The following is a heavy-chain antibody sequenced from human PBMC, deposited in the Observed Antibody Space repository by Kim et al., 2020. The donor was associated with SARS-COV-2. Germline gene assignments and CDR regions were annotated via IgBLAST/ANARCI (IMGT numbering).Heavy chain of an antibody. CDR2: INHSGST. D-gene: IGHD3-10*01. J-gene: IGHJ4*02. V-gene: IGHV4-34*01. CDR3: ASRGYYYGSGSYPDY. CDR1: GGSFSGYY. Sequence: SETLSLTCAVYGGSFSGYYWSWIRQPPGKGLEWIGEINHSGSTNYNPSLKSRVTISVDTSKNQFSLKLSSVTAADTAVYYCASRGYYYGSGSYPDYWGQGTLVTVSS.